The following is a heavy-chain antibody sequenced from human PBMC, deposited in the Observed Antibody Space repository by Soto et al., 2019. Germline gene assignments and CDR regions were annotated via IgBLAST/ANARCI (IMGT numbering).Heavy chain of an antibody. CDR3: ARGGKYYYDSSGNDAFDL. V-gene: IGHV4-30-2*01. CDR2: IYHSGST. CDR1: GGSISSGGYS. J-gene: IGHJ3*01. Sequence: QLQLQESGSGLVKPSQTLSLTCAVSGGSISSGGYSWSWIRQPPGKGLAWIGYIYHSGSTYYNPPRKSRVTISVDRSKNQFSLKLSCVTDADTAVYYCARGGKYYYDSSGNDAFDLWGQGTMVTVSS. D-gene: IGHD3-22*01.